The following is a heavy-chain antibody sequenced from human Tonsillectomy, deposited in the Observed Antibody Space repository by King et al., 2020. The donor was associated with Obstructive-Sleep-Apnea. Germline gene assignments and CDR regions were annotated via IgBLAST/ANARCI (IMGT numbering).Heavy chain of an antibody. CDR1: GFTFSRYA. CDR2: ISVIGGST. Sequence: VQLVESGGGLVQPGGSLRLSCAASGFTFSRYAMSWARQAPGKGLEWGSAISVIGGSTYYADSLTGRFTTSRDNSKTTLYLQMNSLRAEDTAVYYCAKVRDGYNPRDYFDYWGQGTLVTVSS. D-gene: IGHD5-24*01. V-gene: IGHV3-23*04. J-gene: IGHJ4*02. CDR3: AKVRDGYNPRDYFDY.